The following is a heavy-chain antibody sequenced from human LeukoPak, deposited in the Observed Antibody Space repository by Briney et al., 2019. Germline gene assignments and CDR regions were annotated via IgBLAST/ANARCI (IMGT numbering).Heavy chain of an antibody. CDR2: IGSDDNK. D-gene: IGHD3-10*02. CDR3: AKDLHYYVAMAV. CDR1: GFTFSGCA. Sequence: GGSLRLSWAASGFTFSGCAMGWVRQAPGKGLEWVSSIGSDDNKHYSESVRGRFAISRDNSKNTLFLQMSSLRAEDTALYYCAKDLHYYVAMAVCGQGTTVTVSS. V-gene: IGHV3-23*01. J-gene: IGHJ6*02.